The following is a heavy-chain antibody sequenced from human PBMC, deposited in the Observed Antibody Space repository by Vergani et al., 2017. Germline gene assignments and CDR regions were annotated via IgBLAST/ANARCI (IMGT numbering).Heavy chain of an antibody. V-gene: IGHV4-39*07. CDR1: GASIRSSNYY. Sequence: QLQLQESGPGLVKPSATLSLTCSVSGASIRSSNYYWGWIRQPPGKGLEWIASIYYSGSTYYNPSLKSRVTISVDTSKNQFSLKLSSVTAADTAVYYCARGNCGVNCPKYNWLAPWGRGILVTVSS. CDR2: IYYSGST. J-gene: IGHJ5*02. D-gene: IGHD2-21*01. CDR3: ARGNCGVNCPKYNWLAP.